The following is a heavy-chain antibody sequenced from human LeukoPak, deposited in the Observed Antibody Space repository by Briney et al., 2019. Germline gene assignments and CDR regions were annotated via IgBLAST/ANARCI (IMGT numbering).Heavy chain of an antibody. CDR1: GCTFSSYA. Sequence: GASVKVSCKASGCTFSSYAISWVRQAPGQGREWMGGIIPILGTANYAQKFQGRVTITADQSTTTAYMELSSLSSEDTAVYYCARHPSNMVRGVSGAFDISGQGTMVTVSS. J-gene: IGHJ3*02. CDR3: ARHPSNMVRGVSGAFDI. V-gene: IGHV1-69*13. D-gene: IGHD3-10*01. CDR2: IIPILGTA.